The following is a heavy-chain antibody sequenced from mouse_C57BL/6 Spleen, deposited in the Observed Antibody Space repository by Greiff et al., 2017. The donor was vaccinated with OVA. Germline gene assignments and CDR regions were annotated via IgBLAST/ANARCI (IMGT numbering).Heavy chain of an antibody. V-gene: IGHV1-82*01. CDR1: GYAFTSSW. J-gene: IGHJ4*01. Sequence: VQLQQSGPELVKPGASVKISCKASGYAFTSSWLNWVKQRPGKGLEWIGRIYPGDGDTNYNGKFKGKATLTADKASSTAYMQLSSLTSEDAAVYFCEPKDAKDYWGQGTSVTVSA. CDR2: IYPGDGDT. CDR3: EPKDAKDY.